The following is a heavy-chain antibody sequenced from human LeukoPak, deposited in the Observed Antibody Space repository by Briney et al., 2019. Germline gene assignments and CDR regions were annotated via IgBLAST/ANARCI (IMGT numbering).Heavy chain of an antibody. V-gene: IGHV1-8*02. J-gene: IGHJ4*02. CDR3: ARAYGSGSYYRPSAGGGY. CDR1: GYTFTSYD. CDR2: MNPNSGNT. Sequence: ASVKVSCKASGYTFTSYDINWVRRATGQGLEWMGWMNPNSGNTGYAQKCQGRVTMTRDTSTSTVYMELSSLRSEDTAVYYCARAYGSGSYYRPSAGGGYWGQGTLVTVSS. D-gene: IGHD3-10*01.